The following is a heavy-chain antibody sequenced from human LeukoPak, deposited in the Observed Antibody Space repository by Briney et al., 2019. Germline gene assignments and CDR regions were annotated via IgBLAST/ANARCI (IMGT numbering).Heavy chain of an antibody. CDR2: INPSGGST. CDR3: ARGSLGMATILYYFDY. CDR1: GYTFTSYY. Sequence: ASVKVSCKASGYTFTSYYMHWVRQAPGQGLEWMGIINPSGGSTSYAQKFQGRVTMTRDTSTSTVYMELSSLRSEDTAVYYRARGSLGMATILYYFDYWGQGTLVTVSS. J-gene: IGHJ4*02. V-gene: IGHV1-46*01. D-gene: IGHD3-16*02.